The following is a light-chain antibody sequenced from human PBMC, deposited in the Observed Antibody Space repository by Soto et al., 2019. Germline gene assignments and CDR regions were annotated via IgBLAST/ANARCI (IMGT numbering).Light chain of an antibody. Sequence: EIVLTQSPATLSLSPGERATLSCRASQSVSSYLAWYQQKPGQAPRLLIYDASNRATGIPARFSGSGSGTDLTLTISSLEPEDFAVYYCQQRSNWPPRFGQGTRLEIK. V-gene: IGKV3-11*01. CDR2: DAS. J-gene: IGKJ5*01. CDR3: QQRSNWPPR. CDR1: QSVSSY.